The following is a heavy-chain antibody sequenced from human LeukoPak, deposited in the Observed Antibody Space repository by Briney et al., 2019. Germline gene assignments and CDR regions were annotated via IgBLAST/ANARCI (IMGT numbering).Heavy chain of an antibody. Sequence: GGSLRLSCAASGFTFSSYSMNWVRQAPGKGLEWVSSISSSSSFIYYADSVKGRFTISRDNAKNSLYLQMDILRAEDTAVYYCASLVDFDYWGQGTLVTVSS. J-gene: IGHJ4*02. CDR2: ISSSSSFI. CDR3: ASLVDFDY. D-gene: IGHD6-13*01. V-gene: IGHV3-21*01. CDR1: GFTFSSYS.